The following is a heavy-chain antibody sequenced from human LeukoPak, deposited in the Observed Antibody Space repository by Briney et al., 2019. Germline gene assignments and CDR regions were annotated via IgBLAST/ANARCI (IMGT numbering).Heavy chain of an antibody. Sequence: PGGSLRLSCAASGFTVSSNYMSWVRQAPGKGLEWVSVIYSGGSTYYADSVKGRFTISRDNSKNTLYLQMNSLRAEDTAVYYCARGSVAGKTEYYFDYWGQGTLVTVSS. CDR2: IYSGGST. CDR3: ARGSVAGKTEYYFDY. D-gene: IGHD6-19*01. CDR1: GFTVSSNY. V-gene: IGHV3-66*01. J-gene: IGHJ4*02.